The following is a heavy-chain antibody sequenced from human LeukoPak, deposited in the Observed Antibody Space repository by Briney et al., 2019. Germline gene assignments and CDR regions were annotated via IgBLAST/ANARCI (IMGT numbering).Heavy chain of an antibody. CDR3: ARAVGHDYVWGSYRVYFDY. CDR1: GGSISSGDYY. D-gene: IGHD3-16*02. Sequence: PSQTLSLTCTVSGGSISSGDYYWSWIRQLPGKGLEWIGYIYYSGSTYYNPSLKSRVTISVDTSKNQFSLKLSSVTAADTAVYYCARAVGHDYVWGSYRVYFDYWGQGTLVTVSS. CDR2: IYYSGST. J-gene: IGHJ4*02. V-gene: IGHV4-30-4*01.